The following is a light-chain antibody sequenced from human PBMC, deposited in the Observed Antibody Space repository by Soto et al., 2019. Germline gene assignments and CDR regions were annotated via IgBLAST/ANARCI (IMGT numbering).Light chain of an antibody. V-gene: IGKV1-39*01. CDR3: QQSYSPPPVT. CDR1: QSISRW. CDR2: AAS. J-gene: IGKJ5*01. Sequence: DIQMTQSPSTLSASVGDRVTITCRASQSISRWLAWYQQKPGKAPKLLIYAASSLQSGVPSRFSGSGSGTDFTLTISSLQPEDFATYYCQQSYSPPPVTFGQGTRLEIK.